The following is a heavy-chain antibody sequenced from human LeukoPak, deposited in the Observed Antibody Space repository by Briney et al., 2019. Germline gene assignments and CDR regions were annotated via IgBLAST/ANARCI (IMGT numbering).Heavy chain of an antibody. J-gene: IGHJ3*02. V-gene: IGHV3-7*01. CDR1: GFTFSSYW. CDR3: AREGLHDAFDI. D-gene: IGHD3/OR15-3a*01. CDR2: INQDGSEK. Sequence: GGSLRLSCAASGFTFSSYWMSWARQAPGKGLEWVANINQDGSEKYYVDSVKGRFTISRDNAKNSLYLQMNSLRAEDTAVYYCAREGLHDAFDIWGQGTMVTVSS.